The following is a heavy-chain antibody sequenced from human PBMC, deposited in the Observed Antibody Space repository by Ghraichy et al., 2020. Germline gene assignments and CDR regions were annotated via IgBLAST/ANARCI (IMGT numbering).Heavy chain of an antibody. CDR1: GFTFHHYA. CDR2: ITWNSGNI. D-gene: IGHD3-22*01. V-gene: IGHV3-9*01. Sequence: GGSLRLSCAASGFTFHHYAMHWVRQAPGKGLEWVSGITWNSGNIGYADSVKGRFTISRDNAKNSLYLQMNSLRAEDTALYYCTNSPDSSGNYDAFDIWGQGTMVTVSS. CDR3: TNSPDSSGNYDAFDI. J-gene: IGHJ3*02.